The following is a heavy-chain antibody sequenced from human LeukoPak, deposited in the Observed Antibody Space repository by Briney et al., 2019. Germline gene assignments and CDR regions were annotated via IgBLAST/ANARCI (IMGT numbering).Heavy chain of an antibody. D-gene: IGHD3-16*01. J-gene: IGHJ6*02. CDR2: INHSGST. CDR3: ARDYRSTIGGEYGMDV. Sequence: PSETLSLTCAVYGGSFSGYYWSWIRQPQPPGKGLEWIGEINHSGSTKYNPSLKSRVTISVDTSKNQFSLKLSSVTAADTAAYYCARDYRSTIGGEYGMDVWGQGTLVTVSS. CDR1: GGSFSGYY. V-gene: IGHV4-34*01.